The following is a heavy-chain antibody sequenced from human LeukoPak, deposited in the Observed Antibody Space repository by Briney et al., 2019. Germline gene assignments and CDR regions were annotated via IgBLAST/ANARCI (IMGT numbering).Heavy chain of an antibody. J-gene: IGHJ4*02. CDR2: IIPIFGTA. V-gene: IGHV1-69*13. CDR1: GGTFSSYA. Sequence: SVKVSCKASGGTFSSYAISWVRQAPGQGLEWMGGIIPIFGTANYAQKFQGRVTITADESTSTAYMELSRLRSDDTAVYYCARVLGYCSSTSCSEGFDYWGQGTLVTVSS. CDR3: ARVLGYCSSTSCSEGFDY. D-gene: IGHD2-2*01.